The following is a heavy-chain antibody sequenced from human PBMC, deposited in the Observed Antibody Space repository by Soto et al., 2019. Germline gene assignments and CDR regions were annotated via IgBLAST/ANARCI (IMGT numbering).Heavy chain of an antibody. CDR3: AREGVARAIDY. D-gene: IGHD5-12*01. Sequence: HPGGSLRLSCVASGFTFSSYTMYWVRQAPGKGLEWVAIISYDGSNKVYADFVKGRFTISRDNSKNTLYLQMNSLRGEDTAVYFCAREGVARAIDYWGQGTLVTVSS. V-gene: IGHV3-30-3*01. CDR1: GFTFSSYT. J-gene: IGHJ4*02. CDR2: ISYDGSNK.